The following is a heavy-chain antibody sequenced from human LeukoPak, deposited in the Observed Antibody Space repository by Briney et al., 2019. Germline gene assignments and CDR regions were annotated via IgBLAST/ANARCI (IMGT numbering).Heavy chain of an antibody. J-gene: IGHJ4*02. V-gene: IGHV3-33*08. CDR2: IWYDGSNN. CDR3: ATYSSASLFDY. Sequence: PGGSLRLSCAASGFAFNTYWMHCVRQAPGKGLEWVAVIWYDGSNNYYADSVKGRFTISRDNSKNTLYLQMNSLRVEDTAVFYCATYSSASLFDYWGQGTLVTVSS. CDR1: GFAFNTYW. D-gene: IGHD6-6*01.